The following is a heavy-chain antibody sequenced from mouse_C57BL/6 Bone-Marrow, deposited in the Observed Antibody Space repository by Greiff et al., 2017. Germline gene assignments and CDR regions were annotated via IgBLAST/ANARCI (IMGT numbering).Heavy chain of an antibody. CDR1: GYTFTSYW. CDR2: IDPNSGGT. Sequence: QVQLQQPGAELVKPGASVKLSCKASGYTFTSYWMHWVKQRPGRGLEWIGRIDPNSGGTKYNEKFKSKATLTVDKPSSTAYMQLSSLRSGDSAVYECAITTGGAYDCAVDYWGQGTSVTVSS. V-gene: IGHV1-72*01. J-gene: IGHJ4*01. CDR3: AITTGGAYDCAVDY. D-gene: IGHD1-1*01.